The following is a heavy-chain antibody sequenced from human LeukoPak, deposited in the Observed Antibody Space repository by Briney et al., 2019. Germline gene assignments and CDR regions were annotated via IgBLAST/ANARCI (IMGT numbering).Heavy chain of an antibody. CDR1: GGSFSGYY. CDR2: INHSGST. J-gene: IGHJ5*02. D-gene: IGHD1-7*01. Sequence: PSETLSLTCAVYGGSFSGYYWSWIRQPPGKGLEWIGEINHSGSTNHNPSLKSRVTISVDTSKNQLSLKLSSVTAADTAVYYCARGGRWNYGWFDPWGQGTLVTVSS. V-gene: IGHV4-34*01. CDR3: ARGGRWNYGWFDP.